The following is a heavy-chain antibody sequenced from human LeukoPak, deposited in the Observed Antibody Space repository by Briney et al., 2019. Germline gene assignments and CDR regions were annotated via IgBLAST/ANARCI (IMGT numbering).Heavy chain of an antibody. Sequence: PGGSLRLSCAASGFTFSSYSMNWVRQAPGKGLEWVSSISSSSSYIYYAYSVKGRFTISSDKANNSLYLQVNRLRAEDTAVYYCAREASMTMVRRVIPNWFDPWGQGTLATVSS. CDR1: GFTFSSYS. J-gene: IGHJ5*02. CDR3: AREASMTMVRRVIPNWFDP. V-gene: IGHV3-21*01. CDR2: ISSSSSYI. D-gene: IGHD3-10*01.